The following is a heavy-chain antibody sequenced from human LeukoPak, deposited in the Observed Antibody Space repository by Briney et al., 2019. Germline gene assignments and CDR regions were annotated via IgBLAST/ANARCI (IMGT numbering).Heavy chain of an antibody. CDR2: IISSSSYI. CDR3: ARGPMTYYYDSSGYFDL. D-gene: IGHD3-22*01. V-gene: IGHV3-21*01. CDR1: GFTFSSYC. Sequence: GGSLRLCYAASGFTFSSYCMNWVRQAPGKGLEWVSSIISSSSYIYYADSVKGRFTISRDNAKNSLYLPMNSLRAEDKAVYYCARGPMTYYYDSSGYFDLWGRGTLVTVSS. J-gene: IGHJ2*01.